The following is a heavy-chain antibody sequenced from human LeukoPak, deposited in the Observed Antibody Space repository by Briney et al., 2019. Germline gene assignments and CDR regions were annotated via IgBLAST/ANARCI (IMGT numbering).Heavy chain of an antibody. CDR1: GGTFSSYA. Sequence: SVKVSCKASGGTFSSYAISWVRQAPGQGLEWMGGIIPIFGTANYAQKFQGRVTITADESTSTAYMELSSLRSEDTAVYYCARGSSGWNDFDYWGQGTLVTVSS. D-gene: IGHD6-19*01. CDR3: ARGSSGWNDFDY. J-gene: IGHJ4*02. CDR2: IIPIFGTA. V-gene: IGHV1-69*13.